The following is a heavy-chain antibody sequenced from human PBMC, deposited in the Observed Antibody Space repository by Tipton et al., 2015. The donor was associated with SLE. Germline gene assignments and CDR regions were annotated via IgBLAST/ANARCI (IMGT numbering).Heavy chain of an antibody. CDR1: GGSISSSSYY. V-gene: IGHV4-39*07. Sequence: TLSLTCTVSGGSISSSSYYWGWIRQPPGKGLEWIGSIYYSGSTYYNPSLKSRVTMSVDTSKNQFSLKLSSMTAADTAVYYCAREAGYCSGGGCYDYGMDVWGQGTTVTVSS. CDR3: AREAGYCSGGGCYDYGMDV. J-gene: IGHJ6*02. CDR2: IYYSGST. D-gene: IGHD2-15*01.